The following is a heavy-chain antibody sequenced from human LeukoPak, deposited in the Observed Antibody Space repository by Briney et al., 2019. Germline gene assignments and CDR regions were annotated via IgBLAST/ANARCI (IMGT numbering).Heavy chain of an antibody. CDR1: GFTFKYW. Sequence: GGSLRLSCVASGFTFKYWMSWVRQAPGKGLEWVANINQDESEKYYVDSVKGRFTVSRDNAKNSLFLQMNSLSAEDTAVYYCARGSSNSFDYWGQGTLVTVSS. V-gene: IGHV3-7*01. D-gene: IGHD2-2*01. CDR2: INQDESEK. J-gene: IGHJ4*02. CDR3: ARGSSNSFDY.